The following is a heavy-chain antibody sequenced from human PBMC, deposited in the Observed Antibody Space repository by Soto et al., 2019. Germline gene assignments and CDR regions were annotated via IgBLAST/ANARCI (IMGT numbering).Heavy chain of an antibody. Sequence: GASVKVSCKTSGYTFTSYYVQWVRHAPGQGLEWIGIINPGGVTTTYAQKFQGRVSITRDTSTSAVHMELSDLRFEDTAIYFCVRVLDGNYPPDFWGQGTQVTVSS. V-gene: IGHV1-46*01. CDR1: GYTFTSYY. CDR3: VRVLDGNYPPDF. D-gene: IGHD3-16*02. J-gene: IGHJ4*02. CDR2: INPGGVTT.